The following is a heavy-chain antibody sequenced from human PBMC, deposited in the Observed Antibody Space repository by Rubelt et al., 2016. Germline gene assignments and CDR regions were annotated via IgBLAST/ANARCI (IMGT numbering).Heavy chain of an antibody. V-gene: IGHV4-59*12. CDR1: GDSITKYY. CDR3: AGGSAVKQLAVDY. CDR2: IYYRGTT. J-gene: IGHJ4*02. Sequence: QVQLQESGPGLLKPSETLSLTCTVSGDSITKYYWSWIRQPPGKELEWIGYIYYRGTTNYSPSLRSRVSMSVATSKNQFSLRLTSVTAADTAIYYCAGGSAVKQLAVDYWGQGTPVIVSS. D-gene: IGHD1-1*01.